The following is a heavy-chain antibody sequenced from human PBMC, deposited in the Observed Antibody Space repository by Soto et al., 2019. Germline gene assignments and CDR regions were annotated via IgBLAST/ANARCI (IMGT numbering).Heavy chain of an antibody. D-gene: IGHD2-2*01. J-gene: IGHJ3*02. CDR1: VYTFTSYG. Sequence: ASVKVSCKASVYTFTSYGISWVRQAPGQGLEWMGWISAYNGNTNYAQKLQGRVTMTTDTSTSTAYMELRSLRSDDTAVYYCARVTVVPAALGLDAFDIWGQGTMVTVSS. V-gene: IGHV1-18*01. CDR3: ARVTVVPAALGLDAFDI. CDR2: ISAYNGNT.